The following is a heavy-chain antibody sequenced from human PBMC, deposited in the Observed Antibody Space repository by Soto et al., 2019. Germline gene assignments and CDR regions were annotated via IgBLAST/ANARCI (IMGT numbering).Heavy chain of an antibody. CDR2: INPSGGST. CDR1: GYNFTSYY. D-gene: IGHD6-13*01. CDR3: ARDRPPTGIAAAGTPNYFDY. J-gene: IGHJ4*02. Sequence: ASVKVSCKASGYNFTSYYMHLVRQAPGQRLEGLGIINPSGGSTSYAQKFQGRVTMTRDTSTSTVYMELSSLRSEDTAVYYCARDRPPTGIAAAGTPNYFDYWGQGTLVTVSS. V-gene: IGHV1-46*03.